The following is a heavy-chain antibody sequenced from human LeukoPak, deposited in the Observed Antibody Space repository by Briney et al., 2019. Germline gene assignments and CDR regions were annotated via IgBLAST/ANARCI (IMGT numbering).Heavy chain of an antibody. CDR2: INHSGST. CDR1: GGSFSGYY. CDR3: ARDEHLDSESYYYGMDV. V-gene: IGHV4-34*01. J-gene: IGHJ6*02. Sequence: SETLSLTCAVYGGSFSGYYWSWIRQPPGKGLEWIGEINHSGSTNYNPSLKSRVTISVDTSKNQFSLKLSSVTAADTAVYYCARDEHLDSESYYYGMDVWGQGTTVTVSS. D-gene: IGHD1-26*01.